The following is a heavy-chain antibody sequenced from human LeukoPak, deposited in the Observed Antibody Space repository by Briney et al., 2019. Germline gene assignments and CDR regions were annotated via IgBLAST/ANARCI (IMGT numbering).Heavy chain of an antibody. CDR3: ARAGYYSHYFDY. CDR2: IKSKVHGETI. J-gene: IGHJ4*02. Sequence: GGSLRLSCAASGFTFSNAWMSWVRQAPGEGLEWLGRIKSKVHGETIDYAAPVKGRFTISRDDSKNTLYLEMNSLKTEDTAVYYCARAGYYSHYFDYWGQGTLVTVSS. CDR1: GFTFSNAW. V-gene: IGHV3-15*01. D-gene: IGHD1-26*01.